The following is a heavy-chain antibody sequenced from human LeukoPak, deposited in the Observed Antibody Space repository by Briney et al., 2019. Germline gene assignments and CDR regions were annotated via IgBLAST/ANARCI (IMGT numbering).Heavy chain of an antibody. V-gene: IGHV5-51*01. D-gene: IGHD6-6*01. CDR2: IYPGDSDT. J-gene: IGHJ4*02. CDR1: GYSFTSYW. CDR3: ARWDSSSSGRGGDY. Sequence: GESLKISCKGSGYSFTSYWIGWVRQMPGKGLEWMGIIYPGDSDTRYSPSFQCQVTNPADKSINTPYLQWSSLKASDTAMYYCARWDSSSSGRGGDYWGQGTLVTVSS.